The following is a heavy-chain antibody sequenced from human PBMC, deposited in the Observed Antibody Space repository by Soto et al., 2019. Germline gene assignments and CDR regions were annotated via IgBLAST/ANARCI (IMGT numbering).Heavy chain of an antibody. CDR2: IPQDGVDG. CDR3: ARDHLILPAHDFFYGSDV. J-gene: IGHJ6*02. Sequence: PGGSLRLSCEVSGFTFIIYSMSWGRQSPGKGLEWVAKIPQDGVDGHYADSVKGRFTISRDNGKNSLYLQLNNLRAEDTAVYYCARDHLILPAHDFFYGSDVWGRGATVTVSS. CDR1: GFTFIIYS. V-gene: IGHV3-7*03. D-gene: IGHD2-21*02.